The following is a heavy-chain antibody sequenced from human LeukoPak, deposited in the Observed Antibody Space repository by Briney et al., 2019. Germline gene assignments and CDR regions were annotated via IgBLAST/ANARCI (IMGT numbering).Heavy chain of an antibody. Sequence: GRSLRLSCAASGFTFSSHGMHWVRQAPGKGLEWVALIWYDGSNKEYADSVKGRFTISRDNSKNMLYLQMNSLRDEDTAVYFCAKSSGWFLDYWGQGTLVTVSS. D-gene: IGHD6-19*01. V-gene: IGHV3-33*06. J-gene: IGHJ4*02. CDR3: AKSSGWFLDY. CDR1: GFTFSSHG. CDR2: IWYDGSNK.